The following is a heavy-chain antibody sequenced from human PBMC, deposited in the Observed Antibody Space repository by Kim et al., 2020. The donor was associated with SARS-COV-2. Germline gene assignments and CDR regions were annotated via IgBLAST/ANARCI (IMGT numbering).Heavy chain of an antibody. CDR3: ARQSLLDYGDLSFHWF. V-gene: IGHV4-39*01. CDR2: IYSSGRT. D-gene: IGHD4-17*01. Sequence: SETLSLTCTVSGASISSGSYLWGWIRQPPGKGLEWIGNIYSSGRTHYNISLESRATISVDTSKNQFSLKLGFLTAADSDIYYCARQSLLDYGDLSFHWF. J-gene: IGHJ5*01. CDR1: GASISSGSYL.